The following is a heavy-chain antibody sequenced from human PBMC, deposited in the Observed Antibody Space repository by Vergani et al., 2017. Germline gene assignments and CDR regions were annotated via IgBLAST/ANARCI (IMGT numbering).Heavy chain of an antibody. CDR3: ARDRRLGELSHYYYYGMDV. Sequence: VQLVESAGGVVQPGGSLRLSCAASGFTFSSYSMNWVRQAPGKGLEWVSSISSSSSYIYYADSVKGRFTISRDNAKNSLYLQMNRLRAEDTAVYYCARDRRLGELSHYYYYGMDVWGQGTTVTVSS. D-gene: IGHD3-16*02. CDR2: ISSSSSYI. CDR1: GFTFSSYS. J-gene: IGHJ6*02. V-gene: IGHV3-21*02.